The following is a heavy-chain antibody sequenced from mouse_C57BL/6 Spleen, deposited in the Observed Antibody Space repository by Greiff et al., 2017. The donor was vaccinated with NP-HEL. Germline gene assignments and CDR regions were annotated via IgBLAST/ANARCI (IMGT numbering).Heavy chain of an antibody. CDR3: ARKGNGNYLFYAMDY. D-gene: IGHD2-1*01. Sequence: QVQLKQPGAELVRPGSSVKLSCKASGYTFTSYWMDWVKQRPGQGLEWIGNIYPSDSETHYNQKFKDKATLTVDKSSSTAYMQLSSLTSEDSAVYYSARKGNGNYLFYAMDYWGQGTSVTVSS. CDR2: IYPSDSET. V-gene: IGHV1-61*01. J-gene: IGHJ4*01. CDR1: GYTFTSYW.